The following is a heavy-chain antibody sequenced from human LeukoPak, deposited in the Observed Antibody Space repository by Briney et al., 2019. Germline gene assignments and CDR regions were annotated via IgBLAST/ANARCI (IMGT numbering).Heavy chain of an antibody. CDR1: GFTFRSYG. J-gene: IGHJ5*02. CDR2: IRYDGSDK. D-gene: IGHD5-12*01. CDR3: AKDRVHYSGYDYFDP. Sequence: GGSLRLSCAASGFTFRSYGMHWVRQAPGKGLEWVAFIRYDGSDKNYADSVKGRFTISRDNSKNTLYLQMNSLRAEDTAVYYCAKDRVHYSGYDYFDPWGQGTLVTVSS. V-gene: IGHV3-30*02.